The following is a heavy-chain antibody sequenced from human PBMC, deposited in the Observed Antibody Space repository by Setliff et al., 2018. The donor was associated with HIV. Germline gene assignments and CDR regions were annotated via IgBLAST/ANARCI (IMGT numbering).Heavy chain of an antibody. Sequence: ASVKVSCKASGYTFSSYDINWVRQATGQGLEWMGWMNPNSGNTGYAQKFQGRVTMTRDTSIGTAYMELNNLKFEDTAVYYCAKQYCGGDCYSDSYYYMDVWGKGTTVTVSS. CDR1: GYTFSSYD. CDR2: MNPNSGNT. CDR3: AKQYCGGDCYSDSYYYMDV. D-gene: IGHD2-21*01. J-gene: IGHJ6*03. V-gene: IGHV1-8*02.